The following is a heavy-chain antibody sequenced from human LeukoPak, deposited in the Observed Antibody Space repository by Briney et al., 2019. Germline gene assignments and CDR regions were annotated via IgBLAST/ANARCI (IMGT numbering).Heavy chain of an antibody. D-gene: IGHD2/OR15-2a*01. CDR2: IYYTGSS. J-gene: IGHJ4*02. CDR1: GGSISSGGHC. V-gene: IGHV4-31*03. Sequence: PSQTLSLTCTVSGGSISSGGHCRSWIRQHPGKGLEWIGYIYYTGSSYCDPSLKSRVTMSVDTSKNQFYLELRSVTAADTAVYYCARVPLLWGQGTLVIVSS. CDR3: ARVPLL.